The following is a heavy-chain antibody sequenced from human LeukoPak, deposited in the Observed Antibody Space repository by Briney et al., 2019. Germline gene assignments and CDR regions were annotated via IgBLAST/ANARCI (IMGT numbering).Heavy chain of an antibody. J-gene: IGHJ6*02. D-gene: IGHD4-17*01. CDR2: IYYSGSN. V-gene: IGHV4-59*08. CDR1: GVSISSYY. Sequence: SETLSLTCTVSGVSISSYYWSWIRQPPGKGLEWIGYIYYSGSNNYNPSLKSRVTISVDTSKNQFSLTLSSVTAADTAVYYCARHQGSTVTTGMDVWGQGTTVTVSS. CDR3: ARHQGSTVTTGMDV.